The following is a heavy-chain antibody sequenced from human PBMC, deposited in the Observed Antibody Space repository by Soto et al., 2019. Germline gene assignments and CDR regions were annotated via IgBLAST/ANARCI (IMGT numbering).Heavy chain of an antibody. Sequence: GASVKVSCKVSGYTFTSYGISWVRQAPGQGLEWMGWISAYNGNTNYAQKLQGRVTMTTDTSTSTAYMELRSLRSDDTAVYYCARDQQYSYVYDYYYYGMDVWGQGTTVTVSS. CDR2: ISAYNGNT. V-gene: IGHV1-18*01. J-gene: IGHJ6*01. D-gene: IGHD5-18*01. CDR3: ARDQQYSYVYDYYYYGMDV. CDR1: GYTFTSYG.